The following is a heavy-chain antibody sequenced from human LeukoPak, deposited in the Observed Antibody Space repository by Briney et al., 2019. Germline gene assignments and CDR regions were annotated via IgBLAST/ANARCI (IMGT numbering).Heavy chain of an antibody. CDR1: GFTFNNYA. CDR3: ARDRRWRSSGTGGAFDI. CDR2: ISYDGSNK. V-gene: IGHV3-30*04. J-gene: IGHJ3*02. D-gene: IGHD6-19*01. Sequence: PGRSLRLSCAVSGFTFNNYAMHWVRQAPGKGLEWVAVISYDGSNKYYADSVKGRFTISRDNSKNTLYLQMNSLRAEDTAVYYCARDRRWRSSGTGGAFDIWGQGTMVTVSS.